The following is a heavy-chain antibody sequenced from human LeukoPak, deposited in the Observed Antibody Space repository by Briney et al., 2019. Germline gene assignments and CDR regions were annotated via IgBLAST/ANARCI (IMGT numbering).Heavy chain of an antibody. D-gene: IGHD2-2*03. V-gene: IGHV4-59*08. CDR1: GGSISSYY. Sequence: SETLSLTCTVSGGSISSYYWSWIRQPPGKGLEWIGYIYYSGNIKYNPSLKSRVTISVDTSKNQFSLKLTSVTAADTAVYYCARHLGYCSTTSCYAEFDHWGQGTLVTVSS. J-gene: IGHJ5*02. CDR3: ARHLGYCSTTSCYAEFDH. CDR2: IYYSGNI.